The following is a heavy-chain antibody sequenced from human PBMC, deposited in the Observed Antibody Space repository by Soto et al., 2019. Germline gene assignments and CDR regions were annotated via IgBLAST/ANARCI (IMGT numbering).Heavy chain of an antibody. CDR2: ISGSGGST. CDR1: GFTFSSYA. V-gene: IGHV3-23*01. D-gene: IGHD3-3*01. Sequence: GGSLRLSCAASGFTFSSYAMSWVRQAPGKGLEWVSAISGSGGSTYYADSVKGRFTISRDNSKNTLYLQMNSLRAEDTAVYYCASLLEWLSSPFDYWGQGTLVTVSS. CDR3: ASLLEWLSSPFDY. J-gene: IGHJ4*02.